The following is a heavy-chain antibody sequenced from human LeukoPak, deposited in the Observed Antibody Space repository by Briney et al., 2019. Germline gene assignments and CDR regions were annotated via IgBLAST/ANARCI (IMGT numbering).Heavy chain of an antibody. CDR2: IYYSGST. D-gene: IGHD3-22*01. CDR1: GGSISSSSYY. J-gene: IGHJ4*02. Sequence: SETLSLTCTVSGGSISSSSYYWGWIRQPPGKGLEWIGSIYYSGSTYYNPSLKSRVTISVDTSKNQFSLKLSSVTAADTAVYYCARSRDYYDSSGYYYVSGPSDYWGQGTLVTVSS. CDR3: ARSRDYYDSSGYYYVSGPSDY. V-gene: IGHV4-39*01.